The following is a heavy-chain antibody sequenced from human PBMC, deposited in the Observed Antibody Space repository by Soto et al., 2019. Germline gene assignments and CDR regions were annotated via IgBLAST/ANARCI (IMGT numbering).Heavy chain of an antibody. D-gene: IGHD3-22*01. V-gene: IGHV1-18*01. CDR2: ISAYNGNT. CDR1: GYTFTSYG. CDR3: ARTSTYYYDSRGYFDY. Sequence: GASVKVSCKASGYTFTSYGISWVRQAPGQGLEWMGWISAYNGNTNYAQKLQGRVTMTTDTSTSTAYMELRSLRSDDTAVYYCARTSTYYYDSRGYFDYWGQGTLVTVSS. J-gene: IGHJ4*02.